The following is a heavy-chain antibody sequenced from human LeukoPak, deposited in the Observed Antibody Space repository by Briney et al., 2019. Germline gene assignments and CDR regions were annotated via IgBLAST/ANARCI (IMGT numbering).Heavy chain of an antibody. V-gene: IGHV1-46*01. CDR2: INPSGGTT. CDR1: GYTFTSYH. CDR3: ARDYITVTTFNRQYYFDY. Sequence: GASVKVSCKASGYTFTSYHMHWVRQAPGQGLEWMGIINPSGGTTNYAQKFRGRVTMTRDMSTSTVYMELSSLRSEDTAVYYCARDYITVTTFNRQYYFDYWGQGTLVTVSS. D-gene: IGHD4-17*01. J-gene: IGHJ4*02.